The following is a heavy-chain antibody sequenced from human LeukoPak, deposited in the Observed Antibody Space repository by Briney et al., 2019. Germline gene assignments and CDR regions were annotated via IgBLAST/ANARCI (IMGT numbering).Heavy chain of an antibody. CDR2: TRDDGSKN. CDR1: GFNFRNYG. J-gene: IGHJ5*02. D-gene: IGHD2-2*01. CDR3: ARSCSSTSCYGEGYWFDP. Sequence: GGSLRLSCAASGFNFRNYGMHWVRQAPGKGLEWVAYTRDDGSKNWYGDSVKGRFTISRDNSKSTLYLQMNSLRSEDTAVYYCARSCSSTSCYGEGYWFDPWGQGTLVTVSS. V-gene: IGHV3-30*02.